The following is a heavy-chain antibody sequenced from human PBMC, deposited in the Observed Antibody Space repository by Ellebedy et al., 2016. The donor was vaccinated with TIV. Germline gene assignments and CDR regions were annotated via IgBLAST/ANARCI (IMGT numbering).Heavy chain of an antibody. J-gene: IGHJ3*02. D-gene: IGHD6-19*01. Sequence: GGSLRLXXVGFGFTFSVSVMHWVRQDPGKGLDWVAGISVDGRAVHYPDSVKGRFTISRDNAQNTVYLQMNSLRLEDTAVYYCVRGWYSSGHCDVFAMWGQGTIVTVSS. CDR2: ISVDGRAV. V-gene: IGHV3-30*03. CDR3: VRGWYSSGHCDVFAM. CDR1: GFTFSVSV.